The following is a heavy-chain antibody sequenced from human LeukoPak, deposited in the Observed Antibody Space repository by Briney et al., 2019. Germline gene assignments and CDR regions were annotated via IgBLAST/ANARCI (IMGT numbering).Heavy chain of an antibody. Sequence: GGSLRLSCAASGFTFSSYGMHWVRQAPGKGLEWVAFIRYDGSNKYYADSVKGRFTISRDNSKNTLYLQMNSLRVEDTAVYYCARDRRMVAASPVDYWGQGTLVTVSS. CDR3: ARDRRMVAASPVDY. CDR2: IRYDGSNK. V-gene: IGHV3-30*02. D-gene: IGHD2-15*01. J-gene: IGHJ4*02. CDR1: GFTFSSYG.